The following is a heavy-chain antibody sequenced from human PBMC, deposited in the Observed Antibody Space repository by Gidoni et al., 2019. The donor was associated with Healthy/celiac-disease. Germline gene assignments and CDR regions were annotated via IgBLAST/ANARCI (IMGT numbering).Heavy chain of an antibody. D-gene: IGHD3-10*01. CDR1: GFTFCSDA. CDR3: AKRPYGDYGMDV. CDR2: TIGSNHNT. V-gene: IGHV3-23*01. J-gene: IGHJ6*02. Sequence: EVQLLESGGGLIQPGGSLRLSCVASGFTFCSDAMSWVRQAPGKGLDCVSGTIGSNHNTNYADSVKGRFTISRDNSKNTLYLQMNSLRAEDTAVYYCAKRPYGDYGMDVWGQGTTVTVSS.